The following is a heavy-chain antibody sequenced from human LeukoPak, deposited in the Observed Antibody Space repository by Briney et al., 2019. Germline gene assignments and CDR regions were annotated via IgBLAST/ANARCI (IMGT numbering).Heavy chain of an antibody. CDR2: LYASGNS. D-gene: IGHD4/OR15-4a*01. Sequence: SETLSLTCTGSGTSINGYYWSWFRQPAGKGLERIGRLYASGNSNYASGTTHANASLKSRLTMSLDPSKNQFSLKLSSVTAADTAVYYCAREAKPANAAGLDVWGQGTTVTVSS. V-gene: IGHV4-4*07. CDR3: AREAKPANAAGLDV. J-gene: IGHJ6*01. CDR1: GTSINGYY.